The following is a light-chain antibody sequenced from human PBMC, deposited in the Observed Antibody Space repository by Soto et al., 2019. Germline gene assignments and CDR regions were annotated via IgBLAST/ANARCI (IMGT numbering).Light chain of an antibody. V-gene: IGKV3-20*01. CDR2: DTS. CDR3: QQYDSSPRT. J-gene: IGKJ1*01. CDR1: QSLSSNF. Sequence: EIVLTQSPGTLSFSPGERATLSCTASQSLSSNFLAWYQQKPGQAPRLLIYDTSSRATGIPDRFSGSGSGTDFTLTISRLEPEDFAVYHCQQYDSSPRTFGQVTKVEIK.